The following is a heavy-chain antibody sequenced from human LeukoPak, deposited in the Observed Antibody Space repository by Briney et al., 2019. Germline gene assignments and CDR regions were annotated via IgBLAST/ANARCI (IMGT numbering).Heavy chain of an antibody. Sequence: GGSLRLSCAASGFIFSNYGLHWVRQAPGKGLEWVAFIRYDGIDKYYRDSVKGRFTISRDNSKKTVYLQMNSLRPEDTAVYYCAKDQYVPQLGGIDYWGQGTLVTVSS. V-gene: IGHV3-30*02. CDR1: GFIFSNYG. CDR2: IRYDGIDK. CDR3: AKDQYVPQLGGIDY. D-gene: IGHD1-26*01. J-gene: IGHJ4*02.